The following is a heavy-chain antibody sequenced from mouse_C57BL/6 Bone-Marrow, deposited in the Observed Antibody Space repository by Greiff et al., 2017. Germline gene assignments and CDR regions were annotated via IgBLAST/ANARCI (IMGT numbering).Heavy chain of an antibody. CDR3: TRQGLYGSSQYYFDY. CDR2: IDPETGGT. J-gene: IGHJ2*01. V-gene: IGHV1-15*01. Sequence: VQLQQSGAELVRPGASVTLSCKASGYTFTDYEMHWVKQTPVHGLEWIGAIDPETGGTAYNQKFKGKAILTADKSSSTADMELRRLTAEDSAVYYCTRQGLYGSSQYYFDYWGQGTTLTVSS. D-gene: IGHD1-1*01. CDR1: GYTFTDYE.